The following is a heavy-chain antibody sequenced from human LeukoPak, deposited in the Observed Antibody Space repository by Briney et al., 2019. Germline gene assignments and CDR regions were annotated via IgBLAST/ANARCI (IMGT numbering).Heavy chain of an antibody. CDR3: ARSIAVAGSEDY. CDR2: ISYDGSNK. V-gene: IGHV3-30-3*01. CDR1: GFTFSSYA. Sequence: GGSLRLSCAASGFTFSSYAVSWVRQAPGKGLEWVAVISYDGSNKYYADSVKGRFTISRDNSKNTLYLQMNSLRAEDTAVYYCARSIAVAGSEDYWGQGTLVTVSS. D-gene: IGHD6-19*01. J-gene: IGHJ4*02.